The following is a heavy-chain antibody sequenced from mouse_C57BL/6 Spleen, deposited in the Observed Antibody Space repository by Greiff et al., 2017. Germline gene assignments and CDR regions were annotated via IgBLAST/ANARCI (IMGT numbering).Heavy chain of an antibody. CDR1: GYTFTDYE. V-gene: IGHV1-15*01. Sequence: VKLLQSGAELVRPGASVTLSCKASGYTFTDYEMHWVKQTPVHGLEWIGAIDPETGGTAYNQKFKGKAILTADKSSNTAYMELRSLTSEDSAVYYCTRCVDYDYFDYWGQGTTLTVSS. CDR2: IDPETGGT. CDR3: TRCVDYDYFDY. J-gene: IGHJ2*01. D-gene: IGHD2-4*01.